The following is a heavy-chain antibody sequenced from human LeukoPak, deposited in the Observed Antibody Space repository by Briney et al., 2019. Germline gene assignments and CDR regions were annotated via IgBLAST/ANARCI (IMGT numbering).Heavy chain of an antibody. CDR1: GGSISSYY. D-gene: IGHD4-17*01. CDR3: ARVKLYGDYSGPRRDWFDP. CDR2: IYTSGST. J-gene: IGHJ5*02. V-gene: IGHV4-4*07. Sequence: SETLSLTCTVSGGSISSYYWSWIRQPAGKGLEWIGRIYTSGSTNYNPSLKSRVTMSVDTSKNQFSLKLSSVTAADTAVYYRARVKLYGDYSGPRRDWFDPWGQGTLVTVSS.